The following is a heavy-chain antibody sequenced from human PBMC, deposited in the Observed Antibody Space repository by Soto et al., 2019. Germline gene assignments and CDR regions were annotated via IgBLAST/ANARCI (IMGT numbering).Heavy chain of an antibody. CDR3: AKLDIVVVPAAIAPWDYYGMDV. J-gene: IGHJ6*02. V-gene: IGHV4-39*01. D-gene: IGHD2-2*02. CDR1: GGSISSSSYY. CDR2: IYYSGST. Sequence: SETLSLTCTVSGGSISSSSYYWGWIRQPPGKGLEWIGSIYYSGSTYYNPSLKSRVTISVDTSKNQFSLKLSSVTAADTAVYYCAKLDIVVVPAAIAPWDYYGMDVWGQGTTVTV.